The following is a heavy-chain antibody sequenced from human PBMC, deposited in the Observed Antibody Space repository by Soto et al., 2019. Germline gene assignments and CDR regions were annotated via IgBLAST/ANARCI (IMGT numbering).Heavy chain of an antibody. J-gene: IGHJ6*03. V-gene: IGHV3-33*01. CDR1: GFTFSSYG. CDR2: IWYDGSNK. CDR3: ARDFEEGEDDYGDYPARYYYYMDV. D-gene: IGHD4-17*01. Sequence: QVQLVESGGGVVQPGRSLRLSCAASGFTFSSYGMHWVRQAPGKGLEWVAVIWYDGSNKYYADSVKGRFTISRDNSKNTLYLQMNSLRAEDTAVYYCARDFEEGEDDYGDYPARYYYYMDVWGKGTTVTVSS.